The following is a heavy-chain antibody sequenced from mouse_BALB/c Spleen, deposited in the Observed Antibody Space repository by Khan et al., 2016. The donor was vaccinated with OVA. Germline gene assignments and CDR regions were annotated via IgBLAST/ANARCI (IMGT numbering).Heavy chain of an antibody. D-gene: IGHD2-14*01. J-gene: IGHJ4*01. V-gene: IGHV9-4*02. Sequence: QIQLVQSGPELKKPGETVRISCKASGYTFTTAGIQWVQKMPGKGLKWIGWINTHSGVPKYAEDFKGRFAFSLEISVNTAYLQITNLKNEDTATYYCAGGGGAYYRNDGGAMEYWGQGNSVNGSP. CDR2: INTHSGVP. CDR3: AGGGGAYYRNDGGAMEY. CDR1: GYTFTTAG.